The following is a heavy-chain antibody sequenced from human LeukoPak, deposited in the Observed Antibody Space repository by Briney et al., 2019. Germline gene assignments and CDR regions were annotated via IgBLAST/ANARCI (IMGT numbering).Heavy chain of an antibody. D-gene: IGHD3-9*01. J-gene: IGHJ3*02. CDR2: ISSSRNYI. CDR3: ARGGYFDWLRAFDI. V-gene: IGHV3-21*06. CDR1: GFIFSSYS. Sequence: GGSLRLSCAASGFIFSSYSMNWVRQAPGKGLEWVSSISSSRNYIYYADSAKGRFTISRDNAKNSLYLQMNSLRAENTAVYYCARGGYFDWLRAFDIWGQGTMVTVSS.